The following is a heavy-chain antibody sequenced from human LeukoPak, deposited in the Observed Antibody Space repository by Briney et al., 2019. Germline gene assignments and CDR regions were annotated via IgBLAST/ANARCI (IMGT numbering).Heavy chain of an antibody. D-gene: IGHD5-24*01. CDR1: GSTFTNYY. J-gene: IGHJ4*02. V-gene: IGHV1-46*01. CDR2: ITGSGGST. CDR3: ASAMGDGYTGARGEFVY. Sequence: ASVKLSCNASGSTFTNYYMHCVRRAPGHPLEWMGIITGSGGSTTYAQNFPARVTMTRDTSTTTDHLDQSSLSSEATAVYYCASAMGDGYTGARGEFVYWGEGTLVTVSS.